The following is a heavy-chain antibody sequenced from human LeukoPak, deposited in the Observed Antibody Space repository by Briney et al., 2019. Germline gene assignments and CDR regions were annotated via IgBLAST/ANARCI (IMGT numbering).Heavy chain of an antibody. Sequence: GGSLRLSCAASGFTFSSNYMSWVRQAPGKGLEWVSVIYSGGSTYYADSVKGRFTISRDNSKNTLYLQINSLRAEDTAVYYCARKEPGVRGAAFDYWGQGTLVTVSS. CDR1: GFTFSSNY. CDR3: ARKEPGVRGAAFDY. V-gene: IGHV3-66*01. D-gene: IGHD3-10*01. CDR2: IYSGGST. J-gene: IGHJ4*02.